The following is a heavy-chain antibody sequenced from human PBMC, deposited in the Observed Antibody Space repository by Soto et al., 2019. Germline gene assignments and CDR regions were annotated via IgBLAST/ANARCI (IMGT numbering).Heavy chain of an antibody. CDR3: ARDRRRAAVAGTFAY. CDR2: IWYDGSNK. V-gene: IGHV3-33*01. J-gene: IGHJ4*02. Sequence: QVQLVESGGGVVQPGRSLRLSCAASGFTFSSYGMHWVRQAPGKGLEWVAVIWYDGSNKYYADSVKGRFTISRDNSKNTLYLQMNRLGAEDTAVYYGARDRRRAAVAGTFAYWGQGTLVTVSS. D-gene: IGHD6-19*01. CDR1: GFTFSSYG.